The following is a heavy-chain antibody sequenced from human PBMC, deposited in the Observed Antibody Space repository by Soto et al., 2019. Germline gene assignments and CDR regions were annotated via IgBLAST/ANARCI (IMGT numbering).Heavy chain of an antibody. CDR1: GFTFSSYA. Sequence: EVQLLESGGGLVQPGGSLRLSCAASGFTFSSYAMSWVRQAPGKGLEWVSAISGSGGSTYYADSVKGRFTISRDNSKNTLYLQMNSLRAEDTAVYYCAKERYNWNDVGRNYFDDWGQGTLVTVSS. CDR2: ISGSGGST. J-gene: IGHJ4*02. D-gene: IGHD1-1*01. CDR3: AKERYNWNDVGRNYFDD. V-gene: IGHV3-23*01.